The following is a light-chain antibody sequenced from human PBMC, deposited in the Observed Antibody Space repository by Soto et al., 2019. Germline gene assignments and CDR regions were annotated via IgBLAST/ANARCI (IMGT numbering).Light chain of an antibody. V-gene: IGLV3-21*02. J-gene: IGLJ1*01. CDR1: NIGRKS. Sequence: SYGLTQSPSVSAAPGQTVSITCGGYNIGRKSVHWYQQKPGQDPVLVVYDDSDRRSGIPERFSGSNSGNTATLTITRVEAGDEADYHCLVWDSRSEHYVFGTGTKVTVL. CDR3: LVWDSRSEHYV. CDR2: DDS.